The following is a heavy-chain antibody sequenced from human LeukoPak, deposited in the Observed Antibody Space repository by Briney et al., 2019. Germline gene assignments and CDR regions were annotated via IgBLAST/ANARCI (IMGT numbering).Heavy chain of an antibody. CDR3: TTRSWIQLLLGSDY. CDR2: IYSGGST. CDR1: GLTVSRNY. V-gene: IGHV3-53*01. Sequence: GGSLRLSCAASGLTVSRNYMSWVRQAPGKGLESVSVIYSGGSTYYADSVRGRFTISRDNSKNTLYLQMNSLRVEDTAVYYCTTRSWIQLLLGSDYWGQGTLVTVSS. J-gene: IGHJ4*02. D-gene: IGHD5-18*01.